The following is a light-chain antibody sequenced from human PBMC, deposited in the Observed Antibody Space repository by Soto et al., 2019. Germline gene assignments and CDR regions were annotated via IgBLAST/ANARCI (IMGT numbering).Light chain of an antibody. V-gene: IGKV1-17*01. CDR1: QGIGND. J-gene: IGKJ1*01. Sequence: DVQMTQAPSSLSASVGDRVTITCRASQGIGNDLGWYQQKPGEVPKRLISGASSLQSGVPSRFSGSGYGTEFTLTISSLQPEDSATYYRLQHNRYPWTFGQGTKVEIK. CDR2: GAS. CDR3: LQHNRYPWT.